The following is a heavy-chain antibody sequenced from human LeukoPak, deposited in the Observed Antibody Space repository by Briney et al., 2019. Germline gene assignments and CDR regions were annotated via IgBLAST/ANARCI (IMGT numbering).Heavy chain of an antibody. J-gene: IGHJ3*02. CDR3: ARHLYYYDSSGFGAFDI. CDR2: IYYSGST. V-gene: IGHV4-59*08. Sequence: PSETLSLTCTVSDGSISSYYWSWIRQPPGKGLEWIGYIYYSGSTNYNPSLKSRVTISVDTSKNQFSLKLSSVTAADTAVYYCARHLYYYDSSGFGAFDIWGQGTMVTVSS. D-gene: IGHD3-22*01. CDR1: DGSISSYY.